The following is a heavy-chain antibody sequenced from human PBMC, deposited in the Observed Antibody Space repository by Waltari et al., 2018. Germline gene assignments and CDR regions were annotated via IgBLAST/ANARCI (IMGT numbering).Heavy chain of an antibody. D-gene: IGHD3-10*01. J-gene: IGHJ5*02. CDR3: ARAMVRGVNWFDP. CDR1: GGSISRYS. CDR2: IYYSGST. Sequence: QVQLQESGPGLVKPSETLSLTCTVSGGSISRYSWSWIRQPPGKGLEGSGYIYYSGSTNYNPSLKSRVTISVDTSKNQFSLKLSSVTAADTAVYYCARAMVRGVNWFDPWGQGTLVTVSS. V-gene: IGHV4-59*01.